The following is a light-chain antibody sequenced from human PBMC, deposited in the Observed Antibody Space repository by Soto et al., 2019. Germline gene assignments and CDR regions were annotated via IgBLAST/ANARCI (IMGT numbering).Light chain of an antibody. CDR1: ESVTRR. CDR3: EQYDSRSPWT. V-gene: IGKV1-5*01. Sequence: DIQLTQSPSSLSASVGDRVTITCRASESVTRRLAWYQQKPGKAPRLLIYDASTLEGGVPSRFSASGSGTEFTLTISSLQPYDFATYYCEQYDSRSPWTGGQGTKIEIK. CDR2: DAS. J-gene: IGKJ1*01.